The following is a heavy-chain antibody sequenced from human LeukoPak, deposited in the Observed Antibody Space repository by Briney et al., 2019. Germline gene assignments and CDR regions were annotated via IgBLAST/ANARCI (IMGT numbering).Heavy chain of an antibody. D-gene: IGHD6-13*01. CDR2: IYYSGST. CDR3: ARDIAAAGYYYYYYMDV. V-gene: IGHV4-39*07. CDR1: GGSISSSSYY. Sequence: SETLSLTCTVSGGSISSSSYYWGWIRQPPGKGLEWIGSIYYSGSTYYNPSLKSRVTISVDTSKNQFSPKLSSVTAADTAVYYCARDIAAAGYYYYYYMDVWGKGTTVTISS. J-gene: IGHJ6*03.